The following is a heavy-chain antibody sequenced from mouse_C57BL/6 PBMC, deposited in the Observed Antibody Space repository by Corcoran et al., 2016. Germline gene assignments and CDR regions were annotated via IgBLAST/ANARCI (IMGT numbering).Heavy chain of an antibody. CDR1: GYTFTDYY. CDR3: TRSYYGSRPSFAY. D-gene: IGHD1-1*01. CDR2: IFPGSGST. Sequence: QVQLQQSGPELVKPGASVKISCKASGYTFTDYYINWVKQRPGQGLEWIGWIFPGSGSTYYNEKFKGKATLTVDKSSSTAYMLLSSLTSEDSAVYFCTRSYYGSRPSFAYWGQGTLVTVSA. J-gene: IGHJ3*01. V-gene: IGHV1-75*01.